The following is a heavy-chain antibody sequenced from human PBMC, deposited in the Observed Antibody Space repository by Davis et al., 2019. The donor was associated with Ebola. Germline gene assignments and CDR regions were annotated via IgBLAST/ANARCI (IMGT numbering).Heavy chain of an antibody. D-gene: IGHD3-3*01. CDR3: ARQGLVRWFRNFDY. CDR1: GGSISSSSYY. Sequence: PGGSLRLSCTVSGGSISSSSYYWGWIRQPPGKGLEWIGSIYYSGSTYYNPSLKSRVTISVDTSKNQFSLKLSSVTAADTAVYYCARQGLVRWFRNFDYWGQGTLVTVSS. J-gene: IGHJ4*02. CDR2: IYYSGST. V-gene: IGHV4-39*01.